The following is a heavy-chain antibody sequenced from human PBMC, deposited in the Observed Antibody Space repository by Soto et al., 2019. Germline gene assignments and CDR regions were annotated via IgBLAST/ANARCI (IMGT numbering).Heavy chain of an antibody. J-gene: IGHJ4*02. V-gene: IGHV1-18*01. Sequence: QVQLVQSGAEVKSPGASVKVSCKASGYSFQRYGISWVRQAPGQGLEWVGRITAFNGDTKYAQRLQDRVSITTDTSTDTAHMELRSLRPDDTAIYYCGIDRPSSLLLGGNYWGQGTLVTVPS. CDR1: GYSFQRYG. CDR2: ITAFNGDT. CDR3: GIDRPSSLLLGGNY. D-gene: IGHD3-16*01.